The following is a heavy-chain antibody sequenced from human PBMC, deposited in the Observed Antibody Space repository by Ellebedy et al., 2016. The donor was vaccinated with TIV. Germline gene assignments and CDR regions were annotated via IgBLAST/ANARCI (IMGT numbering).Heavy chain of an antibody. CDR3: TTGYWELPFDY. V-gene: IGHV3-15*01. D-gene: IGHD1-26*01. CDR1: GFTFSNAW. J-gene: IGHJ4*02. Sequence: GESLKISXAASGFTFSNAWMSWVRQAPGKGLEWVGRIKSKTDGGTTDYAAPVKGRFTISRDDSKNTLYLQMNSLKTEDTAVYYCTTGYWELPFDYWGQGTLVTVSS. CDR2: IKSKTDGGTT.